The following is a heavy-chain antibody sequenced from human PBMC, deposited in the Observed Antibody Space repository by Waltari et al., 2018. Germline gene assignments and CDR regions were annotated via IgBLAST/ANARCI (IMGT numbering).Heavy chain of an antibody. CDR3: ARGATAAGYSGYDYTY. CDR1: GFSVRDHY. D-gene: IGHD5-12*01. CDR2: IKNKANRDIT. Sequence: EVQLVASGGGLVQPGGSLRLSCAASGFSVRDHYMAWFRQAPGKGLEWVGRIKNKANRDITEYAASVNGRFTISRDDSQNSLYLQIKSLKTDDTAVYYCARGATAAGYSGYDYTYWGQGTLVTVSS. J-gene: IGHJ4*02. V-gene: IGHV3-72*01.